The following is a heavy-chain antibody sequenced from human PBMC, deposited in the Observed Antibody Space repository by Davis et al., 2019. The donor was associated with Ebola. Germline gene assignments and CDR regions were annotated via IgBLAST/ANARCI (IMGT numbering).Heavy chain of an antibody. D-gene: IGHD3-16*01. CDR2: IYYSGST. CDR1: GGSISSYY. J-gene: IGHJ5*02. Sequence: GSLRLSCTVSGGSISSYYWSWIRQPPGKGLEWIGYIYYSGSTNYNPSLKSRVTISVDTSKNQFSLKLSSVTAADTAVYYCATGSLGPDWFDPWGQGTLVTVSS. V-gene: IGHV4-59*08. CDR3: ATGSLGPDWFDP.